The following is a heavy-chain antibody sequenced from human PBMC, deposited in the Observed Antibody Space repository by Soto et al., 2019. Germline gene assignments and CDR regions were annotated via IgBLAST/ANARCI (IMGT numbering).Heavy chain of an antibody. D-gene: IGHD5-12*01. CDR3: ARGGRGRHFGY. Sequence: QVQLVQSGAEVKKPGSSVKVSCKASGGSFSSYAFTWVRLAPGQGLECMGGIVPIFATPNYAQKLQGRVTLTADRSTNTVYSELRSLTSEDTALYFCARGGRGRHFGYWGQGTLGTVSS. CDR1: GGSFSSYA. CDR2: IVPIFATP. V-gene: IGHV1-69*14. J-gene: IGHJ4*02.